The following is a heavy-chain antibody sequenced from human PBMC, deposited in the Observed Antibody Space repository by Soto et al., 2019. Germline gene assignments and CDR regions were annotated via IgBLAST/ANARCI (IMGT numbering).Heavy chain of an antibody. CDR3: ARDPDYYDSSGYYPEYFQH. D-gene: IGHD3-22*01. J-gene: IGHJ1*01. CDR2: ISSSSSTI. Sequence: PGGSLRLSCAASGFTFSSYAMSWVRQAPGKGLEWVSYISSSSSTIYYADSVKGRFTISRDNAKNSLYLQMNSLRDEDTAVYYCARDPDYYDSSGYYPEYFQHWGQGTLVTVSS. V-gene: IGHV3-48*02. CDR1: GFTFSSYA.